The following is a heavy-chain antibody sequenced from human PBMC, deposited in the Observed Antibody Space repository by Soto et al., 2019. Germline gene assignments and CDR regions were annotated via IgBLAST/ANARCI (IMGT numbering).Heavy chain of an antibody. J-gene: IGHJ3*02. CDR1: GFTFSTYS. V-gene: IGHV3-23*01. D-gene: IGHD6-19*01. CDR2: IRDSGHTT. Sequence: EVQLLESGGGLVQPGGSLRLSCAASGFTFSTYSMTWVRQAPGKGLEWVPTIRDSGHTTHYADSVRGRFAISRDNSKNTLFLEMNSLRAEDTAVYYCARVKAQILSSGWYGGDDMWGEGTMVTVSS. CDR3: ARVKAQILSSGWYGGDDM.